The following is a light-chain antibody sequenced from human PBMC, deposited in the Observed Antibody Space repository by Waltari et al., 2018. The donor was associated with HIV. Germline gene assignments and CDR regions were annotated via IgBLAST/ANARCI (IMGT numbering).Light chain of an antibody. CDR2: SNN. J-gene: IGLJ1*01. V-gene: IGLV1-44*01. Sequence: QSVLTQPPSASGTPGQGVSVPWSGGNSTIGTNTVNWYQHLPGTAPKLLTYSNNQRPSGVPARFSGSRSGTSASLAISGLQSEDEADYYCAVWDDSLKGRVFGTGTKVTVL. CDR1: NSTIGTNT. CDR3: AVWDDSLKGRV.